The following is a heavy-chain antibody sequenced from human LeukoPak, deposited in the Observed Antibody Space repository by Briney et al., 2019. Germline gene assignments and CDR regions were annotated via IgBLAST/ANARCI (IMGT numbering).Heavy chain of an antibody. CDR1: GYTFTSYA. J-gene: IGHJ6*02. CDR2: INAGNGNT. Sequence: ASVKVSCKASGYTFTSYAMHWVRQAPGQRLEWMGWINAGNGNTKYSQKFQGRVTITRDTSASTAYMELSSLRSEDTAVYYYARDDPGTSRYYYGMDVWGQGTTVTVSS. D-gene: IGHD6-6*01. CDR3: ARDDPGTSRYYYGMDV. V-gene: IGHV1-3*01.